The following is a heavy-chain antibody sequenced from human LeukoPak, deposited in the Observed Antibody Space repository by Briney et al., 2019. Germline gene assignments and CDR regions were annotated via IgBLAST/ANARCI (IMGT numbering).Heavy chain of an antibody. V-gene: IGHV4-39*07. CDR2: VYYSGST. CDR3: ARFYGGNVAEYLQH. J-gene: IGHJ1*01. CDR1: GGSISSSSYY. D-gene: IGHD4-23*01. Sequence: SETLSLTCTVSGGSISSSSYYWGWIRQPPGKGLEWIGGVYYSGSTYYNPSLKSRVTISVDTSKNQFSLKLSSVTAADTAVYYCARFYGGNVAEYLQHRGQGTLVTVSS.